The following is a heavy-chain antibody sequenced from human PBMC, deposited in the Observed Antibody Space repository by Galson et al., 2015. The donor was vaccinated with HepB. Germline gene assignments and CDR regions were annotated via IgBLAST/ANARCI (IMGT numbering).Heavy chain of an antibody. CDR3: VRENYANSDY. D-gene: IGHD4-23*01. CDR1: GFTFRDWF. J-gene: IGHJ4*02. V-gene: IGHV3-11*06. Sequence: SLRLSCAASGFTFRDWFMSWIRQAPGKGLEWVSYISGNSVYTKYADSVKGRFTISRDNVGNSLYLQMNSLRAEDTAIYYCVRENYANSDYWGQGALVTVSS. CDR2: ISGNSVYT.